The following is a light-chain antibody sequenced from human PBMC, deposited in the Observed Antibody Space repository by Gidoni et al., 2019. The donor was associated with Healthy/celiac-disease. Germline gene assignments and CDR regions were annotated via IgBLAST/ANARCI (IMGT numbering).Light chain of an antibody. Sequence: EIVLTQSPGTLSLSPGERATLSCRASQSVSSSYFAWYQQKPGQAPRLRIYGASRRATGIPDRVSGSGSGKDFTLNISRLEAEDVAVYYCQQYGSSPQTFGQXTKVEIK. CDR3: QQYGSSPQT. J-gene: IGKJ1*01. CDR1: QSVSSSY. CDR2: GAS. V-gene: IGKV3-20*01.